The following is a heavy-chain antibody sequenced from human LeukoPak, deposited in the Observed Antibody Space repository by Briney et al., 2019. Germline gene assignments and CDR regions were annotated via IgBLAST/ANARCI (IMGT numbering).Heavy chain of an antibody. Sequence: SETLSLTCTVSGGSISSYYWSWIRQPAGKGLEWIGYIYYSGSTNYNPSLKSRVTISVDTSKNQFSLKLSSVTAADTAVYYCARMYYYDSSGYPYLYYFDYWGQGTLVTVSS. D-gene: IGHD3-22*01. CDR1: GGSISSYY. J-gene: IGHJ4*02. CDR3: ARMYYYDSSGYPYLYYFDY. V-gene: IGHV4-59*08. CDR2: IYYSGST.